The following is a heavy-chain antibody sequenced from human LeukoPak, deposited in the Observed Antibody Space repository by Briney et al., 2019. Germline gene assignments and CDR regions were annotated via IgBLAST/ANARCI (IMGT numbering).Heavy chain of an antibody. CDR2: ISNDEKSI. V-gene: IGHV3-30*02. J-gene: IGHJ1*01. Sequence: PGGSLRLSCAASGFTFSIRGFHWVRQAPGKGLEWVAFISNDEKSIYYADSVKGRFTISRDNSRSTLYLQPNSLRAEDTAVYYCARGLSRREYFDHWGQGTLVTV. CDR3: ARGLSRREYFDH. CDR1: GFTFSIRG. D-gene: IGHD2-2*01.